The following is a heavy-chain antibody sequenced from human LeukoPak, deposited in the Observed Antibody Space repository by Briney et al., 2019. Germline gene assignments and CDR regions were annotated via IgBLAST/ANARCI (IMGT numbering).Heavy chain of an antibody. J-gene: IGHJ4*02. Sequence: PGGSLRLSCAASGFSFSNAWMSWVRQDPGKGLEWVGRIKSKTDGGTTDYAAPVKGRFTISRDDSKNTLYLQMNSLKSEDTAVYYCTTWPAAHLKFDYWGQGILVTVSS. CDR2: IKSKTDGGTT. V-gene: IGHV3-15*01. CDR3: TTWPAAHLKFDY. CDR1: GFSFSNAW. D-gene: IGHD2-2*01.